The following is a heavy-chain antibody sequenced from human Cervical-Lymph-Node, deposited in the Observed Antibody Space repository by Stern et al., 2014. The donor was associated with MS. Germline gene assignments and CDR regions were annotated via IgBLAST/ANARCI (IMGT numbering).Heavy chain of an antibody. CDR1: GYLFDDYW. V-gene: IGHV5-51*03. CDR3: GSSPATPSGYDRFDY. Sequence: EVQLVESGAEVKKPGESLKISCEASGYLFDDYWIGWVRQMSGRGLELVAIIFPRDSNTRYSPSVQGQVTISADKSISTAYLQWSSLKAPAPAMFYWGSSPATPSGYDRFDYWGQGALVTVSS. CDR2: IFPRDSNT. D-gene: IGHD5-12*01. J-gene: IGHJ4*02.